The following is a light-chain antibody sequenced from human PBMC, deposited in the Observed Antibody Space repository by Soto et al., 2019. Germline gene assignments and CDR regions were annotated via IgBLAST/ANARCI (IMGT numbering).Light chain of an antibody. CDR3: QQYNSYSKT. CDR1: QSISSW. Sequence: DIQMIQSPSTLSASVGDRVTITCRASQSISSWLAWYQQKPGKAPKLLIYDASSLESGVPSRFSGSGSGTEFTLTISSLQPDDFATYYCQQYNSYSKTFGQGTKVDI. CDR2: DAS. J-gene: IGKJ1*01. V-gene: IGKV1-5*01.